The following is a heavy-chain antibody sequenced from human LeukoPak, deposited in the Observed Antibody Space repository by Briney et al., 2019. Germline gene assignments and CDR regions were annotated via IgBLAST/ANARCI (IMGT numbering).Heavy chain of an antibody. Sequence: PGGSLRLSCAASGFTFSSYAMSWVRQAPGKGLEWVSAISDSGGSTYYADSVRGRFTISRDTSKNTLYLQMNSLRAEDTAVYYCAKGWEWDTRGWYYFDYWGQGTLVTVSS. CDR1: GFTFSSYA. J-gene: IGHJ4*02. D-gene: IGHD6-19*01. CDR3: AKGWEWDTRGWYYFDY. CDR2: ISDSGGST. V-gene: IGHV3-23*01.